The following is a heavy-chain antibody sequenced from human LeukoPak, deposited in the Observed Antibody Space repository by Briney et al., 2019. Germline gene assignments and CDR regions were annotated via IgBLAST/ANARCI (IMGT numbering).Heavy chain of an antibody. CDR1: GFTFDDYA. CDR3: ANSYHDILTGNIGDAFDI. Sequence: GRSLRLSCAASGFTFDDYAMHWVRQAPGKGLEWVSGISWNSGSIGYADSVKGRFTISRDNAKNSLYLQMNSLRAEDTALYYCANSYHDILTGNIGDAFDIWGQGTMVTVSS. D-gene: IGHD3-9*01. V-gene: IGHV3-9*01. J-gene: IGHJ3*02. CDR2: ISWNSGSI.